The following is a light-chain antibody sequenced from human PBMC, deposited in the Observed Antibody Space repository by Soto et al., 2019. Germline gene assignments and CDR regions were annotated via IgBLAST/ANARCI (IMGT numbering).Light chain of an antibody. Sequence: EIVLTQSPATLSLSPGERATLSCRASQSVSSYLAWYQQKPGQAPRLLIYGASSRATGIPDRFSGSGSGTDFTLTISRLEPEDFAVYFCQHRGNWPLTFGGGTKVDIK. CDR2: GAS. J-gene: IGKJ4*01. CDR3: QHRGNWPLT. V-gene: IGKV3-11*01. CDR1: QSVSSY.